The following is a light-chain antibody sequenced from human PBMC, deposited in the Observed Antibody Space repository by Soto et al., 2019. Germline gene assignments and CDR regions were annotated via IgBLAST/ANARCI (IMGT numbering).Light chain of an antibody. CDR2: GAS. J-gene: IGKJ3*01. CDR3: QQYSSEKPGVI. V-gene: IGKV3-20*01. CDR1: QSVGSSY. Sequence: ENVLTQSPGTLSVSPGERVTLSCRASQSVGSSYLAWYQQRPGQAPRLLIFGASYRATGIPDRFSGSGSGTAFTLTISRLKSEDFEVYHCQQYSSEKPGVIFGPGTKVAS.